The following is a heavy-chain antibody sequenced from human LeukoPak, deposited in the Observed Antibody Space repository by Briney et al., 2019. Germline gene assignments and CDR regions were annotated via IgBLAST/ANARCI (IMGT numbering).Heavy chain of an antibody. D-gene: IGHD3-9*01. CDR3: AKDLTRENILTGYLPTKSVSYFDY. CDR2: ISGSGGST. Sequence: PGGSLRLSCAASGFTFSSYAMSWVRQAPGKGLEWVSAISGSGGSTYYADSVKGRFTISRDNSKNTLYLQMNSLRAEDTAVYYCAKDLTRENILTGYLPTKSVSYFDYWGQGTLVTVSS. V-gene: IGHV3-23*01. CDR1: GFTFSSYA. J-gene: IGHJ4*02.